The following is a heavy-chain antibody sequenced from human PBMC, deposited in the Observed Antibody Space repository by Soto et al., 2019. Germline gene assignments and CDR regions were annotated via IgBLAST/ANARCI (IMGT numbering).Heavy chain of an antibody. V-gene: IGHV3-23*01. CDR2: ISGGGGPT. J-gene: IGHJ3*02. CDR3: AKVSRFLDSGLI. CDR1: GFTFSTYA. Sequence: EVQLLESGGGLVQPGGSLRLSCTASGFTFSTYAMTWVRQAPGKGLEWVSAISGGGGPTYYADSVKGRFTISRDNSKNTLYLQMNSLRADDPAVYYCAKVSRFLDSGLIWGQGTLVTVSS. D-gene: IGHD3-10*01.